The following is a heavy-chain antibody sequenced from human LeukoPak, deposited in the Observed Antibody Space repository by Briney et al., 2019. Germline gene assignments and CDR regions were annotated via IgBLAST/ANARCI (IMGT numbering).Heavy chain of an antibody. Sequence: ASVKVSCKASGYTFTGYYMHWVRQAPGQGLEWMGWINPNSGGTNYAQKFQGRVTMTRDTSISTAYMELSSLRSEDTAVYYCARNRRDGYSAYYFDYWGQGTLVTVSS. V-gene: IGHV1-2*02. D-gene: IGHD5-24*01. CDR2: INPNSGGT. CDR1: GYTFTGYY. J-gene: IGHJ4*02. CDR3: ARNRRDGYSAYYFDY.